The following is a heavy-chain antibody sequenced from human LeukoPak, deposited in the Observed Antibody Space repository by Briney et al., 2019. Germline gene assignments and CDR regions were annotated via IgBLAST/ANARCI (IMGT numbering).Heavy chain of an antibody. D-gene: IGHD1-1*01. CDR3: ERLTGTTGFDY. V-gene: IGHV3-7*01. CDR1: GFPLSSYW. J-gene: IGHJ4*02. CDR2: IKQDGSDK. Sequence: GGSLRLSCAASGFPLSSYWMSWVRQAPGKGREWVANIKQDGSDKYYVDSVKGRFSISRDNAKNSLYLQLNSLRADDTAVYYCERLTGTTGFDYWGQGTLVTVSS.